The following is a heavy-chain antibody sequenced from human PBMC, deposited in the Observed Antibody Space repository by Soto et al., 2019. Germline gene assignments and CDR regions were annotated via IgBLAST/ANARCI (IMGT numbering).Heavy chain of an antibody. CDR2: ISGNGGDI. CDR3: AKRGDIVEVSRTFVGYGMDV. J-gene: IGHJ6*02. V-gene: IGHV3-23*01. D-gene: IGHD2-2*01. Sequence: EVQLLESGGALVQPGGSLRLSCAASGFTFRNYAMSWVRQAPGKGLEWVSRISGNGGDINYADYVKGRFTISRDNSKNTLYLQMNSLRAEDKTVNYCAKRGDIVEVSRTFVGYGMDVWGQGTTVTVSS. CDR1: GFTFRNYA.